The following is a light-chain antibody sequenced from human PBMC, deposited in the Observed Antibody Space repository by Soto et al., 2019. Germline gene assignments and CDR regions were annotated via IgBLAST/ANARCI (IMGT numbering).Light chain of an antibody. CDR2: YAS. V-gene: IGKV3-11*01. J-gene: IGKJ1*01. CDR3: QQRSNWPWT. Sequence: EIVLTQSPATLPLSPGERATLSCRASQSVSIYLAWYQQKPGQAPRLLIYYASSRATDIPARFTGSGSGTDITLTMSNMEPKDFAVYYCQQRSNWPWTFGQGTKLEIK. CDR1: QSVSIY.